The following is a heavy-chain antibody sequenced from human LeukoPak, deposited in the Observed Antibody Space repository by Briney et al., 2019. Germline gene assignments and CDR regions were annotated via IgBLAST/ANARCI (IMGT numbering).Heavy chain of an antibody. CDR1: GGSISGYY. V-gene: IGHV4-59*01. D-gene: IGHD6-19*01. J-gene: IGHJ4*02. CDR2: IHYSGST. Sequence: SETLSLTCTVSGGSISGYYGSWIRQPPGKGLEWIGYIHYSGSTSYGPSLKSRVTISVDTSKMQFSLKLNSVTAADTAVYYCARAVAGYFDYWGQGTLVTVSS. CDR3: ARAVAGYFDY.